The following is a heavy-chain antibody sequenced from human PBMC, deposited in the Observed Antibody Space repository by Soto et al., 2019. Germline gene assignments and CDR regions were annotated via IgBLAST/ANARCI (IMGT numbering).Heavy chain of an antibody. V-gene: IGHV1-18*04. CDR3: AKGSVLRVVEAPLAILGGVDV. CDR1: GYTFTSYG. Sequence: ASVKVSCKASGYTFTSYGISWVRQAPGQGLEWMGWISAYNGNTNYAQKLQGRVTMTTDTSTSTAYMELRSLRLEDTAVYYCAKGSVLRVVEAPLAILGGVDVWGQGAMVTVSS. CDR2: ISAYNGNT. D-gene: IGHD2-8*01. J-gene: IGHJ6*02.